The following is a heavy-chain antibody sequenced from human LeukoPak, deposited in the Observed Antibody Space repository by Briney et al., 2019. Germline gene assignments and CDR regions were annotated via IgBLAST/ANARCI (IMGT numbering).Heavy chain of an antibody. V-gene: IGHV1-2*02. Sequence: GSVKVSCKASGYTFTGYYVHWVRQAPGQGREWMGWINPSSGGTNYAQKFQGRVTMTGDTSISTAYMELSRLTSDDTAVYFCAGRPDTSMVAIFDYWGQGTLVTISS. J-gene: IGHJ4*02. CDR1: GYTFTGYY. D-gene: IGHD5-18*01. CDR3: AGRPDTSMVAIFDY. CDR2: INPSSGGT.